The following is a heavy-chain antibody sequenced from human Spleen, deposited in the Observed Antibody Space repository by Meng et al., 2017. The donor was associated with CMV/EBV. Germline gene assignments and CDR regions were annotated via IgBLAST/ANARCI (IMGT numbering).Heavy chain of an antibody. CDR2: VNSDGSST. D-gene: IGHD6-13*01. V-gene: IGHV3-74*01. Sequence: GGSLRLSCATSGFTFTRYWMHWVRQAPGKGLVWVSRVNSDGSSTSYADSVKGRFTFSRDNAKNTLYLQMNSLRAEDTAVYYCAREGNGMDVWGQGTTVTVSS. CDR3: AREGNGMDV. CDR1: GFTFTRYW. J-gene: IGHJ6*02.